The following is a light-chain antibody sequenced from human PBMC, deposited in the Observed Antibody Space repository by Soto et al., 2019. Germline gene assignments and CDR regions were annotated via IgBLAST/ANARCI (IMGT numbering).Light chain of an antibody. J-gene: IGKJ2*01. CDR1: QDIANY. Sequence: DIQMTQSPSSLSASVRDRVSITCRASQDIANYLNWYQQRPGKAPKLLISAASNLQSGVPSRFSGSGSGTDFTLTISSLQPEDFAAYYCQQSYSTPFFFGQGTKLEIK. CDR2: AAS. CDR3: QQSYSTPFF. V-gene: IGKV1-39*01.